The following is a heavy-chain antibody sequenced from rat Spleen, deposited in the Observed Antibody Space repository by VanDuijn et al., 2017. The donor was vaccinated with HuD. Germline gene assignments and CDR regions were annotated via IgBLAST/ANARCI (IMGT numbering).Heavy chain of an antibody. CDR2: INTGGDRT. CDR1: GFSFSDYD. Sequence: EVQLVESGGGLVQPGRSLKLSCAASGFSFSDYDMAWVRQAPTKGLEWIASINTGGDRTYYRDSVKGRFTISRDNAKSTLYLQMNSLRSEDTATYYCARRGGPYWYFDFWGPGTMVTVSS. CDR3: ARRGGPYWYFDF. D-gene: IGHD4-3*01. J-gene: IGHJ1*01. V-gene: IGHV5-25*01.